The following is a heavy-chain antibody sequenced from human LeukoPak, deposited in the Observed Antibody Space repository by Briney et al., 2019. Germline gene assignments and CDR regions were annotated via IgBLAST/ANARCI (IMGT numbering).Heavy chain of an antibody. J-gene: IGHJ4*02. Sequence: GGSLRLSCAASGFTFSSYAMHWVRQAPGKGLEWVAVISYDGSNKYYADSVKGRFTISRDNSKNTQYLQMNSLRSEDTAVYYCASSGYSYGYAFDYWGQGTLVTVSS. D-gene: IGHD5-18*01. V-gene: IGHV3-30*01. CDR1: GFTFSSYA. CDR2: ISYDGSNK. CDR3: ASSGYSYGYAFDY.